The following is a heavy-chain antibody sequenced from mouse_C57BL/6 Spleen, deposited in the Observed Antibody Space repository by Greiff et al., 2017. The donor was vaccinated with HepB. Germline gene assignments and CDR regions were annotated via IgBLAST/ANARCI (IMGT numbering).Heavy chain of an antibody. J-gene: IGHJ3*01. V-gene: IGHV1-5*01. CDR3: TKSYGNDPLTGSWFAY. D-gene: IGHD2-10*02. CDR2: IYPGNSDT. CDR1: GYTFTSYW. Sequence: EVQLQQSGTVLARPGASVKMSCKTSGYTFTSYWMHWVKQRPGQGLEWIGAIYPGNSDTSYNQKFKGKAKLTAVTSASTAYMELSSLSNEDSEVYYCTKSYGNDPLTGSWFAYWGQGTLVTVSA.